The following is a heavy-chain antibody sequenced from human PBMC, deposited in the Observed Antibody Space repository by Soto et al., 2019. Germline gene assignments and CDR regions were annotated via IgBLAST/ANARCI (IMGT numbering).Heavy chain of an antibody. CDR1: GFTFSSYD. CDR2: ISYDGTSK. CDR3: ASGLIRGVSYYGMDV. Sequence: QVQLVESGGGVVQPGRSLRLSCAASGFTFSSYDMHWVRQAPGEGLEWVAVISYDGTSKDSADSVKGRFTISRDDSKNTLFLQMSSLRPEDTATYYCASGLIRGVSYYGMDVWGQGTTVTVSS. J-gene: IGHJ6*02. V-gene: IGHV3-30*03. D-gene: IGHD3-10*01.